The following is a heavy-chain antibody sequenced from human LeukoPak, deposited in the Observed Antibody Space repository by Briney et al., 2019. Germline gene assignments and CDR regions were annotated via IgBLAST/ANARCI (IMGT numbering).Heavy chain of an antibody. CDR1: GGSFSGYY. V-gene: IGHV4-34*01. D-gene: IGHD3-22*01. Sequence: SETLSLTCAVYGGSFSGYYWSWIRQPPGKGLEWIGEINHSGSTNYNPSLKSRVTISVDTSKNQFSLKLSSVTAADTAVYYCATSVDYYDSSGYYDYWGQGTLVTVSS. CDR3: ATSVDYYDSSGYYDY. J-gene: IGHJ4*02. CDR2: INHSGST.